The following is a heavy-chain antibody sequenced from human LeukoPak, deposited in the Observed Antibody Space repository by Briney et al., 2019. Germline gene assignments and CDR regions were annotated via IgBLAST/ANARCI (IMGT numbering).Heavy chain of an antibody. CDR1: GFIFSSYS. CDR2: ISSSSSAI. J-gene: IGHJ5*02. Sequence: GSLRLSCASSGFIFSSYSIYWVRQAPGKGLEWVSYISSSSSAIYYADSVKGRFTISRDNAKNSLYLQMNSLREEDTAVYYCARSYTYGANWFVPWGQGTLVTVSS. D-gene: IGHD5-18*01. CDR3: ARSYTYGANWFVP. V-gene: IGHV3-48*02.